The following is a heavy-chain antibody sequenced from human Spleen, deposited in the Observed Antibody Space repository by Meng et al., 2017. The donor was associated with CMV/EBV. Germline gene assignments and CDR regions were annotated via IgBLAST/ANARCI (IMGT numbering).Heavy chain of an antibody. CDR2: IVPILGVP. D-gene: IGHD6-13*01. CDR1: GGSFSSYT. CDR3: ARGGAAAGPNP. J-gene: IGHJ5*02. V-gene: IGHV1-69*02. Sequence: SCKASGGSFSSYTFSWVRQAPGQGLEWMGRIVPILGVPSCAQKFQGRVTITADTSTRTVYMELTGLRSEDTAEYYCARGGAAAGPNPWGQGTLVTVSS.